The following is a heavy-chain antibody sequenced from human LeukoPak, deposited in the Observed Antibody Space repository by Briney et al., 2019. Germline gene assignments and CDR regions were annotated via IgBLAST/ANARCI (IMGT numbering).Heavy chain of an antibody. CDR2: VFYTGST. J-gene: IGHJ4*02. Sequence: SETLSLTSTVSGVSVSGNYWTWIRQPPGKGLDYIGHVFYTGSTNYSPSLKSRVTISIDTSKSHFSLKLTSVTAADTAVYYCARAVAVAGQFKFELGGQGTLLSVSS. V-gene: IGHV4-59*02. D-gene: IGHD6-19*01. CDR1: GVSVSGNY. CDR3: ARAVAVAGQFKFEL.